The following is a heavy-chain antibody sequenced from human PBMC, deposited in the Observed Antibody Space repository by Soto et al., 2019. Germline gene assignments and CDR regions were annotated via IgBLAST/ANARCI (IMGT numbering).Heavy chain of an antibody. V-gene: IGHV1-58*01. D-gene: IGHD3-22*01. J-gene: IGHJ4*02. CDR1: GFTLTSSA. Sequence: SVKVSCKASGFTLTSSAVRWVRQARGQRLEWIGWIVVGSGNTNYAQKFQERVTITRDMSTSTAYMELSSLRSEDTAVYYCAAEIRYYDSSGYNELYDYWGQGTLVTVSS. CDR3: AAEIRYYDSSGYNELYDY. CDR2: IVVGSGNT.